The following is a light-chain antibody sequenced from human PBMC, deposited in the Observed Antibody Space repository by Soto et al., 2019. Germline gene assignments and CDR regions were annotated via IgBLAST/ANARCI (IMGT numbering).Light chain of an antibody. CDR2: AAS. V-gene: IGKV3-20*01. CDR1: ESLSSSY. Sequence: EIVLRQSPGTLSLSPGDRATLSCRASESLSSSYFAWYQVKPGQAPSLLIYAASYRATHIPHSFSGSGSGTDFPLTISRLDPEDFAVYFCHQNGSSSWTFGQGTRVEI. J-gene: IGKJ1*01. CDR3: HQNGSSSWT.